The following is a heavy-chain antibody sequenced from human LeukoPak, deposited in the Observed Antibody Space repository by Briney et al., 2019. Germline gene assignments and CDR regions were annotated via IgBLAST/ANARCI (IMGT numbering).Heavy chain of an antibody. CDR1: RYTFTGYY. CDR2: LNPNSGGT. D-gene: IGHD3-10*01. CDR3: ARGTYGSGSYQSDY. V-gene: IGHV1-2*06. J-gene: IGHJ4*02. Sequence: ASVKVSCKASRYTFTGYYIHWVRQAPGQGPEWMGRLNPNSGGTNYAQKFQGRVTMTRDTSISTAYMELNRLRSDDTAVYYCARGTYGSGSYQSDYWGQGTLVTVSS.